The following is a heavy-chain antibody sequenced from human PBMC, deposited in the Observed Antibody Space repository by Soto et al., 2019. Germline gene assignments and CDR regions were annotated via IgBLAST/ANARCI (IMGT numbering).Heavy chain of an antibody. J-gene: IGHJ4*02. CDR2: ISYDGSNK. V-gene: IGHV3-30*18. Sequence: GGSLRLSCAASGFTFSSYGMHWVRQAPGKGLEWVAVISYDGSNKYYADSVKGRFTISRDNSKNTLYLQMNSLRAEDTAVYYCAKDLEATIKGDGYNYGSFIDYWGQGTLVTVSS. CDR1: GFTFSSYG. D-gene: IGHD5-12*01. CDR3: AKDLEATIKGDGYNYGSFIDY.